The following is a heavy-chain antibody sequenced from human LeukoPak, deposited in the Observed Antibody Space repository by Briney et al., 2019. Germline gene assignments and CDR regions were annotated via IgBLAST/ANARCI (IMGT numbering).Heavy chain of an antibody. J-gene: IGHJ4*02. D-gene: IGHD2-2*01. CDR2: ISGGIT. Sequence: ASVKVSCKVSGYTLTELSMHWVRQAPGKGLEWVSAISGGITYYTDSVKGRFTISRDNSKNTLYLQMNCLRAEDTAVYYCAKEYCSGTTCYGCFDYWGQGTLVTVSS. CDR3: AKEYCSGTTCYGCFDY. V-gene: IGHV3-23*01. CDR1: GYTLTELS.